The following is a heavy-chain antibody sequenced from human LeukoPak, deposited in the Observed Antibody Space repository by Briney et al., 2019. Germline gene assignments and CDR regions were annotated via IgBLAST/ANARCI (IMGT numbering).Heavy chain of an antibody. D-gene: IGHD3-10*01. V-gene: IGHV3-53*01. CDR1: GFTVSSNY. CDR3: ASGSGSYHTPYYYMDV. Sequence: SGGSLRLSCVASGFTVSSNYMSWVRQAPGKGLEWVSVIYSGGSTYYADSVKGRFTISRDNSKNTLYLQMNSLRAEDTAVYYCASGSGSYHTPYYYMDVWGTGTTVTVSS. J-gene: IGHJ6*03. CDR2: IYSGGST.